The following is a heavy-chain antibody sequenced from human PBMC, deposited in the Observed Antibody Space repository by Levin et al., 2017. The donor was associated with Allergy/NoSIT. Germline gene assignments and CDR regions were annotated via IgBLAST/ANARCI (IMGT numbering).Heavy chain of an antibody. V-gene: IGHV5-51*01. CDR3: ATSLPGTHWTGGGYFAMDV. Sequence: GESLKISCKGSGYSFTNYWIGWVRQMPGKGLEWMGIIYLHDSDTSKSPSFQRQVTFSADKSISTAYLQWSSLKASDSAMYYCATSLPGTHWTGGGYFAMDVWGQGTTVTVSS. J-gene: IGHJ6*02. CDR1: GYSFTNYW. D-gene: IGHD3-16*01. CDR2: IYLHDSDT.